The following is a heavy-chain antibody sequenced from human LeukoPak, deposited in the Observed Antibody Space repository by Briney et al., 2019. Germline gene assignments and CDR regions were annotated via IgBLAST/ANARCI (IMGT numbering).Heavy chain of an antibody. D-gene: IGHD6-19*01. Sequence: GASVKASCKAPGYIFTRYAMNWVRQAPGQGLEWMGGIIPIFGTANYAQKFQGRVTITADESTSTAYMELSSLRSEDTAVYYCAAQAVAASYFDYWGQGTLVTVSS. CDR3: AAQAVAASYFDY. CDR1: GYIFTRYA. J-gene: IGHJ4*02. CDR2: IIPIFGTA. V-gene: IGHV1-69*13.